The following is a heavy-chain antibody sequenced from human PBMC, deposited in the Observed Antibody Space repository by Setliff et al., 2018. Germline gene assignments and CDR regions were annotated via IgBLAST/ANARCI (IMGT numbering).Heavy chain of an antibody. J-gene: IGHJ4*02. D-gene: IGHD5-18*01. CDR2: IYSGDRNT. CDR3: ARDVGYTYGLGF. CDR1: GFTFSTYA. Sequence: GGSLRLSCAASGFTFSTYAMSWVRQAPGKGLEWVSTIYSGDRNTFYTDSVKGRFTIFRDGSKNTLFLHMTSLRAEDTAVYYCARDVGYTYGLGFWGQGTLVTVSS. V-gene: IGHV3-23*03.